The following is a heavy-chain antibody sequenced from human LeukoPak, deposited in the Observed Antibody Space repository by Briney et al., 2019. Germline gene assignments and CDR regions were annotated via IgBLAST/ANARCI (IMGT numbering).Heavy chain of an antibody. V-gene: IGHV3-7*01. Sequence: PGGSLRLSCAASGFTFSSYWMSWVRQAPGKGLEWVANIKQDGSEKYYVDSVKGRFTISRDNAKNSLYPQMNSLRAEDTAVYYCARDHYSSGWYWVPNYYYYYMDVWGKGTTVTVSS. CDR3: ARDHYSSGWYWVPNYYYYYMDV. CDR1: GFTFSSYW. J-gene: IGHJ6*03. D-gene: IGHD6-19*01. CDR2: IKQDGSEK.